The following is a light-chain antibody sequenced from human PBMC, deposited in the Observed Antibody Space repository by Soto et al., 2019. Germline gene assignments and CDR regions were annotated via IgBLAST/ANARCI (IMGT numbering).Light chain of an antibody. CDR3: QQYNNWPPT. Sequence: EIVVTPSPATLSASLGERATLSCRPSQSVNSNLAWYQQKPGQAPRLLIYGASTRATGIPARFSDSVSGTEFTLTISSLQSEDFAVYYCQQYNNWPPTFGQGTKVEIK. CDR2: GAS. J-gene: IGKJ1*01. V-gene: IGKV3-15*01. CDR1: QSVNSN.